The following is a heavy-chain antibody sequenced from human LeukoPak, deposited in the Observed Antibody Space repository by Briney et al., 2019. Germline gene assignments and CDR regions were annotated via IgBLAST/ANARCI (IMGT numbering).Heavy chain of an antibody. CDR3: AKDFSNIVATIYHY. CDR1: GFTFSSNS. CDR2: ISGSGGST. V-gene: IGHV3-23*01. J-gene: IGHJ4*02. Sequence: GGSLRLSCAASGFTFSSNSMNWVRQAPGKGLEWVSAISGSGGSTYYADSVKGRFTISRDNSKNTLYLQMNSLRAEDTAVYYCAKDFSNIVATIYHYWGQGTLVTVSS. D-gene: IGHD5-12*01.